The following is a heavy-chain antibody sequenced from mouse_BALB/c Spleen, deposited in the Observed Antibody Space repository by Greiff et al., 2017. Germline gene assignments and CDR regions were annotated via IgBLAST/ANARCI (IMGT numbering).Heavy chain of an antibody. V-gene: IGHV14-1*02. CDR3: ARREYGNPFAY. J-gene: IGHJ3*01. CDR2: IDPENGNT. Sequence: VQLKESGAELVRPGALVKLSCKASGFNIKDYYMHWVKQRPEQGLEWIGWIDPENGNTIYDPKFQGKASITADTSSNTAYLQLSSLTSEDTAVYYCARREYGNPFAYWGQGTLVTVSA. D-gene: IGHD2-10*02. CDR1: GFNIKDYY.